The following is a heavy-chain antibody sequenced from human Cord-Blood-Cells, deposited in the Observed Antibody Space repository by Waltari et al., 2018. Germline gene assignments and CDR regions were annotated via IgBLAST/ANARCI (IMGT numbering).Heavy chain of an antibody. CDR1: GFTFSSYA. V-gene: IGHV3-30-3*01. CDR2: ISYDGSNK. J-gene: IGHJ4*02. Sequence: VQLVESGGGVVQPGRSLRLSCAASGFTFSSYAMHWVRQAPGKGLEWVAVISYDGSNKYYADSVKGRFTISRDNSKNTLYLQMNSLRAEDTAVYYCAREDYWGQGTLVTVSS. CDR3: AREDY.